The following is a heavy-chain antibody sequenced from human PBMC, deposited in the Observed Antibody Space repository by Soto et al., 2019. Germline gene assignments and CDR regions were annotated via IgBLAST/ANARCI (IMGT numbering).Heavy chain of an antibody. CDR1: GFTSSSYA. V-gene: IGHV3-23*01. CDR2: SSGSGSNT. Sequence: EVQLLESGGGLVQPGGSLRLSCAASGFTSSSYAMSWVRQAPGKGLEWVSASSGSGSNTYYADSVKGRFTISRDNSKNTPFLQMKSLTAEETAVYFFAKASRYFAWLVRPWNAMDVRGQGTTVTVSS. J-gene: IGHJ6*02. D-gene: IGHD3-9*01. CDR3: AKASRYFAWLVRPWNAMDV.